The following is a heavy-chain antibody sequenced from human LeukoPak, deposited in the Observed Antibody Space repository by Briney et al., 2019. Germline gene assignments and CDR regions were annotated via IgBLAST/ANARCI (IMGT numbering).Heavy chain of an antibody. Sequence: SETLSLTCTVSGDSISSYYWSWIRQPPGKGLEWIGYIYYSGGTDYNAPPKSRVTISVDTSKHQFPLKLRSVTAADTAVYSCARHVTISGPYDASDIWGQGTMVTASP. CDR2: IYYSGGT. CDR3: ARHVTISGPYDASDI. D-gene: IGHD5-24*01. CDR1: GDSISSYY. V-gene: IGHV4-59*08. J-gene: IGHJ3*02.